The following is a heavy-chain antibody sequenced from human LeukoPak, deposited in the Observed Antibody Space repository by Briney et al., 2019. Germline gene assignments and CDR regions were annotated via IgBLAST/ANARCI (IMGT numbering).Heavy chain of an antibody. V-gene: IGHV3-23*01. D-gene: IGHD3-10*01. Sequence: PGGSLRLSCAGSGFTFSNNAMTWVRQAPGKGLEWVSSVSGSGRNTFYPDSVEGRFTISRDNSKNTVYLQMNSLRADDTAVYYCARDSITMVRGVIVYYFDYWGQGTLVTVPS. CDR3: ARDSITMVRGVIVYYFDY. J-gene: IGHJ4*02. CDR1: GFTFSNNA. CDR2: VSGSGRNT.